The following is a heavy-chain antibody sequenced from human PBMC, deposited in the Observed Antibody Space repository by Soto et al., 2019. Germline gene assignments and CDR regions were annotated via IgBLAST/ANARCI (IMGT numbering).Heavy chain of an antibody. D-gene: IGHD6-6*01. V-gene: IGHV5-10-1*01. CDR1: GYIFTSYW. CDR3: ARHADSSSPNWFDP. J-gene: IGHJ5*02. CDR2: IDPSDSYT. Sequence: GESLKISCKGSGYIFTSYWISWVRQMPGKGLEWMGRIDPSDSYTNYSPSFQGHVTISADKSISTAYLQWNSLKASDAAIYYCARHADSSSPNWFDPWGQGTLVTVSS.